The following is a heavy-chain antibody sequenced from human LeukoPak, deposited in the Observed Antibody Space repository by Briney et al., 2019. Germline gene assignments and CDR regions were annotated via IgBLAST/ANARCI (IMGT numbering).Heavy chain of an antibody. J-gene: IGHJ3*02. V-gene: IGHV4-31*03. CDR3: AAYCSTTSCYTKRAFDI. CDR2: IYYSGST. D-gene: IGHD2-2*02. CDR1: GGSISSGGYY. Sequence: PSQTLSLTCTVSGGSISSGGYYWSWIRQHPGKGLEWIGYIYYSGSTYYNPSLKSRVTISVDTSKNQFSLKLTSVTAADTAVYYCAAYCSTTSCYTKRAFDIWGQGTMVTVSS.